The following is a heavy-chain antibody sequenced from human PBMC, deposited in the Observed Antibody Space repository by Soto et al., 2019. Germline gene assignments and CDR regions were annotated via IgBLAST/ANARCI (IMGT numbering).Heavy chain of an antibody. D-gene: IGHD5-18*01. Sequence: EVQLVESGGGLVQPGGSLRLSCEASRGAFGDYWMHWVRQAPGKGLVWVSRINRDANDIIYADSVKGRFTASRDNAKNMVFLQMTSVRVEDTSVYYGAREVTRNWFDSWGQGTLVTVSS. CDR1: RGAFGDYW. J-gene: IGHJ5*01. CDR2: INRDANDI. V-gene: IGHV3-74*01. CDR3: AREVTRNWFDS.